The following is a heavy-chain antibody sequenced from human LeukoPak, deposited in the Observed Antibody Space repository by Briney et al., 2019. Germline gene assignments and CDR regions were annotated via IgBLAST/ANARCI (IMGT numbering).Heavy chain of an antibody. D-gene: IGHD1-26*01. Sequence: GGSLRLLCAASGLTLKISPMTWAPHSREEARGELSAFNSGGDNTVYAADVKSRLTISRDNSKNTLYLQMNSMRADDTAIYYCTKGGSYAPLDYWGQGTLVTVSS. CDR2: FNSGGDNT. V-gene: IGHV3-23*01. CDR3: TKGGSYAPLDY. CDR1: GLTLKISP. J-gene: IGHJ4*02.